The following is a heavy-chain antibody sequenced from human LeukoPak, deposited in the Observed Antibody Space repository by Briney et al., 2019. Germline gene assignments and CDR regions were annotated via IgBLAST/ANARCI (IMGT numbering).Heavy chain of an antibody. CDR1: GFTFSSFT. D-gene: IGHD2-15*01. CDR3: ARVGNGRSWDY. V-gene: IGHV3-48*02. J-gene: IGHJ4*02. Sequence: PGGSLRLSCAASGFTFSSFTMNWARQVPWKGLEWISYISLGNSTMFYADSVKGRFTISRDNAKNSLYLQMNSLRDDDTAVYYCARVGNGRSWDYWGQGTLVSVSS. CDR2: ISLGNSTM.